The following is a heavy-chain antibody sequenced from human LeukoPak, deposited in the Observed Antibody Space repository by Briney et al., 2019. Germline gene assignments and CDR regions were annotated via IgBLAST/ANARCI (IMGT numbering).Heavy chain of an antibody. Sequence: SETLSLTCTVSGGSISSSSYYWGWIRQPPGKGLEWIGSIYYSGSTYYNPSLKSRVTISVDTSKNQFSLKLSSVTAADTAVYYCARYCSGSGSLYDYYYYMDVWGKGTTVTVSS. J-gene: IGHJ6*03. V-gene: IGHV4-39*07. CDR3: ARYCSGSGSLYDYYYYMDV. CDR1: GGSISSSSYY. CDR2: IYYSGST. D-gene: IGHD3-10*01.